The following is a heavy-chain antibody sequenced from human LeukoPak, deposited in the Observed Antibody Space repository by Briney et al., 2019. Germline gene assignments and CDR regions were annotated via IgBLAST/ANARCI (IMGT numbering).Heavy chain of an antibody. CDR1: GFTFSSYA. Sequence: GGSLRLSCAASGFTFSSYAMSWVRQAPGQGLEWVSGISGSGGSTYYEDSVKGRFTISRDSSKNTLYLQVNSLRAENTAVFYCAKGRISGDAGLDYWGQGTLVTVSS. J-gene: IGHJ4*02. V-gene: IGHV3-23*01. CDR2: ISGSGGST. D-gene: IGHD6-13*01. CDR3: AKGRISGDAGLDY.